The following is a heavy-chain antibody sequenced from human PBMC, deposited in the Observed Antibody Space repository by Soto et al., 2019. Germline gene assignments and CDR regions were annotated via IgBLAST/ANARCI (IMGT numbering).Heavy chain of an antibody. D-gene: IGHD2-2*01. CDR3: ARHRSDQRDFDY. CDR2: IYYSGST. CDR1: GGSISSGGYY. Sequence: LSLTCTVSGGSISSGGYYWSWIRQHPGKGLEWIGYIYYSGSTYYNPSLKSRVTISVDTSKNQFSLKLSSVTAADTAVYYCARHRSDQRDFDYWGQGTLVTVSS. V-gene: IGHV4-31*03. J-gene: IGHJ4*02.